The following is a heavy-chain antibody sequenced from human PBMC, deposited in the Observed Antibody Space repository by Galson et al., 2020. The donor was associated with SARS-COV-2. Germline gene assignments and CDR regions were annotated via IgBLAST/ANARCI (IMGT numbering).Heavy chain of an antibody. CDR1: GGGDYLSSGNFY. CDR3: AREPPGY. CDR2: MYTNGIT. Sequence: SETLSLTCTVSGGGDYLSSGNFYWGWIRQPAGKGLEWIGRMYTNGITSYNPSLNGRATISVDTSKNQFSLNLNSVTAADTAVYYCAREPPGYWGRGTMVTVSS. D-gene: IGHD7-27*01. V-gene: IGHV4-61*02. J-gene: IGHJ4*02.